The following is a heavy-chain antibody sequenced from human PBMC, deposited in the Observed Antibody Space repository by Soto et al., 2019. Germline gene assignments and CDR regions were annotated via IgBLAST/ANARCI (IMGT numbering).Heavy chain of an antibody. V-gene: IGHV4-30-4*01. CDR3: ARGRYCLTGRCFPNWFDS. CDR1: GDSISTVDYF. CDR2: IYKSTTT. D-gene: IGHD2-15*01. J-gene: IGHJ5*01. Sequence: PSKTLSLTCSVSGDSISTVDYFWAWIRQPPGQALEYIGYIYKSTTTYYNPSFESRVAISLDTSKSQFSLNVTSVTAAETAVYFCARGRYCLTGRCFPNWFDSWGQGTLVIVSS.